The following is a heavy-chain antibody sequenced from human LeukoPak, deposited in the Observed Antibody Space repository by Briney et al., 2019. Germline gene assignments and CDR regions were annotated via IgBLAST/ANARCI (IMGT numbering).Heavy chain of an antibody. CDR1: GGSFSGYY. CDR2: INHSGST. CDR3: ARGTTGYDLGYYYYYMDV. Sequence: SETLSLTCAVYGGSFSGYYWSWIRQPPGKGLEWIGEINHSGSTNYNPSLKSRVTISVDTSKNQFSLKLSSVTAADTAVYYCARGTTGYDLGYYYYYMDVWGKGTTVTVSS. J-gene: IGHJ6*03. D-gene: IGHD5-12*01. V-gene: IGHV4-34*01.